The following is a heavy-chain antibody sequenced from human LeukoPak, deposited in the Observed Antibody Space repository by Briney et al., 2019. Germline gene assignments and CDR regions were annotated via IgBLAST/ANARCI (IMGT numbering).Heavy chain of an antibody. V-gene: IGHV4-59*01. J-gene: IGHJ3*02. CDR2: IHNSGST. D-gene: IGHD5-18*01. CDR3: ARGFISQVGRIQRYDAFDI. CDR1: GGSFSSYY. Sequence: SETLSLTCTVSGGSFSSYYWSWIRQPPGKGLELIGYIHNSGSTNYHPSLKSRVTISVDTSKTQFSLKLTSVTAADTAVYYCARGFISQVGRIQRYDAFDIWGQGTMVTVSS.